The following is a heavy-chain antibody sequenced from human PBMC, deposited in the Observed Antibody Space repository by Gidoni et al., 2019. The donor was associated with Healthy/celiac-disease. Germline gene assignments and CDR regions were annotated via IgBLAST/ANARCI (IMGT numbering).Heavy chain of an antibody. CDR2: INPNSGGT. V-gene: IGHV1-2*04. CDR1: GYTFTGYY. J-gene: IGHJ3*02. CDR3: ASLGYGSGTQGAFDI. Sequence: QVQLVQSGAEVKKPGASVKVSCKSSGYTFTGYYMHWVRQAPGQGLEWMGWINPNSGGTNYAQKFQGWVTMTRDTSISTAYMELSRLRSDDTAVYYCASLGYGSGTQGAFDIWGQGTMVTVSS. D-gene: IGHD3-10*01.